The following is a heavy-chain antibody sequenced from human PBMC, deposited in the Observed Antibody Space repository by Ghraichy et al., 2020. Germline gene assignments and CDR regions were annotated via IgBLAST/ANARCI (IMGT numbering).Heavy chain of an antibody. V-gene: IGHV3-30*02. CDR3: AKDQMAAAGNSHYYNMDV. CDR2: IRYDGSNK. D-gene: IGHD6-13*01. CDR1: GFSFSKYG. J-gene: IGHJ6*02. Sequence: GGSLRLSCAASGFSFSKYGMHWVRQVPGKGLEWVAFIRYDGSNKYYGDSVKGRSTISRDNSKNTLNLQMNSLRPDDTAVYYCAKDQMAAAGNSHYYNMDVWGPGTTVTVSS.